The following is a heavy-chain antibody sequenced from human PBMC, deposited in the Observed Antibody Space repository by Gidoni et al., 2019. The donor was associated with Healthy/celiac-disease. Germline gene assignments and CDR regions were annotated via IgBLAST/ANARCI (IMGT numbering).Heavy chain of an antibody. V-gene: IGHV1-69*01. D-gene: IGHD5-18*01. CDR3: ARGHSSPLTYYYGMDV. CDR2: IIPIFGTA. Sequence: QVQLVQSGAEVKKPGSSVKVSCKASGGTFSSYAISWVRQAPGQGLEWMGGIIPIFGTANYAQKFQGRVTMTADESTSTAYMELSSLRSEDTAVYYCARGHSSPLTYYYGMDVWGQGTTVTVSS. J-gene: IGHJ6*02. CDR1: GGTFSSYA.